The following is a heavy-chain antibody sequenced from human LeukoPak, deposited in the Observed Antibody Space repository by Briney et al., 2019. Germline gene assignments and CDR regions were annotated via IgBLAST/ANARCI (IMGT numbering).Heavy chain of an antibody. J-gene: IGHJ3*02. Sequence: GGSLRLPCAASGFTFSSYAMSWVRQAPGKGLEWVANIKQDGSEKYYVDSVKGRFTISRDNAKNSLYLQMNSLRAEDTAVYYCARVTGEGPLGAFDIWGQGTMVTVSS. CDR2: IKQDGSEK. CDR1: GFTFSSYA. V-gene: IGHV3-7*01. D-gene: IGHD1-14*01. CDR3: ARVTGEGPLGAFDI.